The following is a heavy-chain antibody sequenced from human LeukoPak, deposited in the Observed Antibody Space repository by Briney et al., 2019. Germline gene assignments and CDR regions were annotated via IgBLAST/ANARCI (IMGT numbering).Heavy chain of an antibody. CDR3: ARRHLPVEATGRVDY. Sequence: GGSLRLSCAASGFTFSSYWMHWVRQAPGKGLVWVSRINSDGSSTNYADSVKGRFTISRDNAKNTLYLQMSSLRAEDTAVYYCARRHLPVEATGRVDYWGQGTLVTVSS. CDR1: GFTFSSYW. J-gene: IGHJ4*02. CDR2: INSDGSST. V-gene: IGHV3-74*01. D-gene: IGHD1-26*01.